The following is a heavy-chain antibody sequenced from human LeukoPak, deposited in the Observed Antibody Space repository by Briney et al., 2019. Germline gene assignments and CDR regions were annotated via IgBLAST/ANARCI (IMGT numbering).Heavy chain of an antibody. CDR2: IYYSGST. J-gene: IGHJ4*02. CDR3: ARGEYGLFDY. D-gene: IGHD2/OR15-2a*01. Sequence: SETLSLTCTVSGGSISGGSYYWSWIRQPPGKGLEWIGYIYYSGSTKYNLSLKSRVTISVDTSKNQLSLKLSSVTAADTSVYYCARGEYGLFDYWGQGTLVTVSS. V-gene: IGHV4-61*01. CDR1: GGSISGGSYY.